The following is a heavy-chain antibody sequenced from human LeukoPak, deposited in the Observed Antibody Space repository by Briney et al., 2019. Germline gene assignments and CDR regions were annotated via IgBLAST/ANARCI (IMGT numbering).Heavy chain of an antibody. J-gene: IGHJ6*02. CDR1: DGSISSSNW. Sequence: PSGTLSLTCAVSDGSISSSNWWSWVRQPPGKGLEWIGEIYHSGSTNYNPSLKSRVTISVDKSKNQFSLKLSSVTAADTAVYYCARNTANDYYYNGMDVWGQGTTVTVSS. CDR2: IYHSGST. V-gene: IGHV4-4*02. CDR3: ARNTANDYYYNGMDV.